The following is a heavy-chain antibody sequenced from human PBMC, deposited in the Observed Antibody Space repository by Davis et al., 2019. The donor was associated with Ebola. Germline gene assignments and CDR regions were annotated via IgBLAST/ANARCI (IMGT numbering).Heavy chain of an antibody. D-gene: IGHD1-7*01. CDR1: RDTFNKYA. J-gene: IGHJ6*03. Sequence: SVKVSCKTSRDTFNKYAISWVRQAPGQGLEWMGGIVPILGIQQKFQARVTITADKKTNTVHMELSSLRSEDTAVYYCARANWNYGRSYYYSYMDVWGKGTTVIVS. V-gene: IGHV1-69*10. CDR2: IVPILGI. CDR3: ARANWNYGRSYYYSYMDV.